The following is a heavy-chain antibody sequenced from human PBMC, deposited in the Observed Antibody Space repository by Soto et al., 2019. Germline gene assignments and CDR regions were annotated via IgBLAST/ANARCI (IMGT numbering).Heavy chain of an antibody. CDR2: IYPDDSDT. CDR3: ASSVLVTSTMNYFDL. CDR1: GYSFSNFW. J-gene: IGHJ4*02. Sequence: PGESLKISCQASGYSFSNFWTAWVRQMPGEGLEWLGIIYPDDSDTRYSPSFLGQVTISADKSIKTTYLQWSSLKASDTAIYLCASSVLVTSTMNYFDLWGQGTLVTVSS. D-gene: IGHD2-8*02. V-gene: IGHV5-51*01.